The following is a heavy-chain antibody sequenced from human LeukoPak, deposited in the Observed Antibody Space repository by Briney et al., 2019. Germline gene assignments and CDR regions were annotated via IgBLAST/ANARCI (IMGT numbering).Heavy chain of an antibody. J-gene: IGHJ6*03. CDR3: TRAGGLVRGVHYYYYLDV. V-gene: IGHV3-30*02. CDR2: IRYDGSDK. CDR1: GFTFSTYG. Sequence: GGSLRLSCAASGFTFSTYGMHWVRQAPGKGLEWVAFIRYDGSDKYYADSVKGRFTISRDNSKNTLSLQMNSLRPEDTAVYYCTRAGGLVRGVHYYYYLDVWGKGTTVTISS. D-gene: IGHD3-10*01.